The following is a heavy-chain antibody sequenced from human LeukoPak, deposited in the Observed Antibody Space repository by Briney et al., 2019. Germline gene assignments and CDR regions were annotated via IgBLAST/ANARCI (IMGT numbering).Heavy chain of an antibody. J-gene: IGHJ5*02. V-gene: IGHV3-20*04. CDR2: INWNGGST. Sequence: GGSLRLSCAASGLTFDDYGIHWVRQAPGKGLEWVSGINWNGGSTSYADSVKGRFTISRDNAKNSLYLQMNSLRAEDTALYYCARRRDSSGAWGQGTLVTVSS. CDR3: ARRRDSSGA. D-gene: IGHD6-19*01. CDR1: GLTFDDYG.